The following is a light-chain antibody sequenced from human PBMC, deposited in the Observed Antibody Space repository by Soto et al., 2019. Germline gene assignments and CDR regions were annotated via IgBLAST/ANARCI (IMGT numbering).Light chain of an antibody. CDR2: EGS. CDR3: CSYAGSSPVV. CDR1: SSDVGSYNL. V-gene: IGLV2-23*01. J-gene: IGLJ2*01. Sequence: QSVLTQPASVSGSPGQSITSSCTGTSSDVGSYNLVSWYQQHPGKAPKLMIYEGSKRPSGVSNRFSGSKSGNTASLTISGLQAEDEADYYCCSYAGSSPVVFGGGTKLTVL.